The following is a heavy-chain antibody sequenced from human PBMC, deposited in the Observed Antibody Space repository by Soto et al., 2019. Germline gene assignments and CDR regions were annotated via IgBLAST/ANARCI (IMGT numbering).Heavy chain of an antibody. D-gene: IGHD3-10*01. V-gene: IGHV1-69*13. J-gene: IGHJ5*02. CDR2: IIPIFGTA. CDR3: ARETTMVRDPNWFDP. CDR1: GGTFSSYA. Sequence: SVKVSCKASGGTFSSYAISWVRQAPGQGLEWMGGIIPIFGTANYAQKFQGRVTITADESTSTAYMELSSLRSEDTAVYYCARETTMVRDPNWFDPWGQGTLVTVSS.